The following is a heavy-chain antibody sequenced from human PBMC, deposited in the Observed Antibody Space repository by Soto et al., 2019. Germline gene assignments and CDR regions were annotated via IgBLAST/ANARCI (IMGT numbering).Heavy chain of an antibody. J-gene: IGHJ4*02. CDR1: GFTFSSDW. Sequence: PGGPLRLSCAASGFTFSSDWMTWVRQAPGKGLEWVANINQDGSDKNYVDSVKGRFTISRDNAKNSLYLQMNSLRVEDTVVYYGAREGVVYYCAQGAVVPVS. CDR3: AREGVVYY. V-gene: IGHV3-7*01. CDR2: INQDGSDK. D-gene: IGHD3-3*01.